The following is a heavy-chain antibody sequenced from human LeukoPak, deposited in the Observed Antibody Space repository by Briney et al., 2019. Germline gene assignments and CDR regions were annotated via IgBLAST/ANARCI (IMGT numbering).Heavy chain of an antibody. CDR1: GGSFSGYY. D-gene: IGHD1-7*01. Sequence: PSETLSLTCAVYGGSFSGYYWSWIRQPPGKGLEWIGEINHSGSTNYNPSLKSRVTISVDTSKNQFSLKLSSVTAADTAVYYCARGGPLYNWNYDPFDYWGQGTLVTVSS. V-gene: IGHV4-34*01. CDR3: ARGGPLYNWNYDPFDY. J-gene: IGHJ4*02. CDR2: INHSGST.